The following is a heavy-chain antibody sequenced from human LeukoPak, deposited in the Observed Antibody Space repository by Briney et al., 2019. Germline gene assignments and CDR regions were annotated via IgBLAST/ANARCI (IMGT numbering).Heavy chain of an antibody. J-gene: IGHJ4*02. V-gene: IGHV4-34*01. CDR3: ARGFYDSSGYYSN. Sequence: GSLRLSCAASGFTYSSYAMSWIRQPPGKGLEWIGEINHSGSTNYNPSLKSRVTISVDTSKNQFSLKLSSVTAADTAVYYCARGFYDSSGYYSNWGQGTLVTVSS. CDR2: INHSGST. D-gene: IGHD3-22*01. CDR1: GFTYSSYA.